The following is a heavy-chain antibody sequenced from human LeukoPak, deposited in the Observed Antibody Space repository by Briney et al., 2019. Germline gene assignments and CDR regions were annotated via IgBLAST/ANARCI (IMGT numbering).Heavy chain of an antibody. D-gene: IGHD6-19*01. CDR3: SGIFGQWLEA. CDR2: IYHSGST. Sequence: SETLSLTCTVSGYSISSGYYWGWIRQPPGKGLEWIGSIYHSGSTYYNPSLKSRVTISIDTSKNQFSLNLNSVTAADTAVYYCSGIFGQWLEAWDQGTLVTVSS. V-gene: IGHV4-38-2*02. J-gene: IGHJ4*02. CDR1: GYSISSGYY.